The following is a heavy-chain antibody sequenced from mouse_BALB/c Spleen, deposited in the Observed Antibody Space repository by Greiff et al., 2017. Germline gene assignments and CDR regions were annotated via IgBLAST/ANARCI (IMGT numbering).Heavy chain of an antibody. CDR3: ARIDDYDWFAY. Sequence: QVQLQQPGAELVMPGASVKMSCKASGYTFTDYWMHWVKQRPGQGLEWIGAIDTSDSYTSYNQKFKGKATLTVDESSSTAYMQLSSLTSEDSAVYYCARIDDYDWFAYWGQGTTLTVSS. CDR1: GYTFTDYW. D-gene: IGHD2-4*01. V-gene: IGHV1-69*01. J-gene: IGHJ2*01. CDR2: IDTSDSYT.